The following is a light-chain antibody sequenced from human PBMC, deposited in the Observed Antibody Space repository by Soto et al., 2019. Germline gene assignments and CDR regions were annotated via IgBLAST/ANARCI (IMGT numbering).Light chain of an antibody. CDR3: CSYAGSSTYV. CDR2: EGS. CDR1: SRDVGSYNR. Sequence: ALAQPASVFRSPGQLITISRTGTSRDVGSYNRVSWYQQHPSKAPKLMIYEGSKRPSAVSNRFSGSKSGNTASLTISRLQADDEADYYCCSYAGSSTYVFGTWTKVTV. V-gene: IGLV2-23*01. J-gene: IGLJ1*01.